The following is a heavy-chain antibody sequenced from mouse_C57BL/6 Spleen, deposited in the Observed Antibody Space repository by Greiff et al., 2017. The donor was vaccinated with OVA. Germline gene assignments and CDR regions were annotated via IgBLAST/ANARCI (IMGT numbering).Heavy chain of an antibody. J-gene: IGHJ3*01. CDR2: INPSNGGT. Sequence: QVQLQQPGTELVKPGASVKLSCKASGYTFTSYWMHWVKQRPGQGLEWIGNINPSNGGTNYNEKFKSKATLTVDKSSSTAYMQLSSLKSEDSAVYYCARERGYGSSLAWFAYWGQGTLVTVSA. CDR1: GYTFTSYW. V-gene: IGHV1-53*01. CDR3: ARERGYGSSLAWFAY. D-gene: IGHD1-1*01.